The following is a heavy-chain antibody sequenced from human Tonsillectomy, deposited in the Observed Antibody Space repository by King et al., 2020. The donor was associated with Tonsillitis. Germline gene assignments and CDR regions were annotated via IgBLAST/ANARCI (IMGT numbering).Heavy chain of an antibody. Sequence: VQLQESGPGLVKPSQTLSLTCTVSGGSISSGSYYWSWIRQPAGKGLEWIGRIYTSGSTNYNPSLTSRVTMSVDTSKNQFSLKLSSGTAADTAAYYCARDKRSRGSGWYNWFDPWGQGTLVTVSS. V-gene: IGHV4-61*02. CDR2: IYTSGST. D-gene: IGHD6-19*01. CDR1: GGSISSGSYY. J-gene: IGHJ5*02. CDR3: ARDKRSRGSGWYNWFDP.